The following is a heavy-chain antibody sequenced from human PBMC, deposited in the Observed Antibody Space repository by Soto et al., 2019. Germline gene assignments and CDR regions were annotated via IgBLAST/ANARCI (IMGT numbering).Heavy chain of an antibody. V-gene: IGHV4-34*01. CDR1: GGSFSGYY. CDR2: INHSGST. J-gene: IGHJ6*02. CDR3: ARGQRLAAAGFDYYYYGMDV. D-gene: IGHD6-13*01. Sequence: SETLSLTCAVYGGSFSGYYWSWIRQPPGKGLEWIGEINHSGSTNYNPSLKSRVTISVDTSKNQFSLKLSSVTAADTAVYYCARGQRLAAAGFDYYYYGMDVWGQGTTVTVS.